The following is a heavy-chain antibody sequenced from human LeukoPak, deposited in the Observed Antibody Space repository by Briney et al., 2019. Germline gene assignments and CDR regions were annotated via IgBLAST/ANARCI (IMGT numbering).Heavy chain of an antibody. CDR1: GFTFSNAW. CDR2: ISYDGSNK. D-gene: IGHD6-13*01. V-gene: IGHV3-30*03. J-gene: IGHJ6*03. Sequence: PGGSLRLSCAASGFTFSNAWMSWVRQAPGKGLEWVAVISYDGSNKYYADSVKGRFTISRDNSKNTLYLQMNSLRAEDTAVYYCARDHNRYSSSWYPAYYYYYYMDVWGKGTTVTVSS. CDR3: ARDHNRYSSSWYPAYYYYYYMDV.